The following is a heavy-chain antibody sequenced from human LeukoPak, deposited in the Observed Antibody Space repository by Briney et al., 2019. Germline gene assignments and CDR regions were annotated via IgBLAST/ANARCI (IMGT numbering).Heavy chain of an antibody. D-gene: IGHD7-27*01. V-gene: IGHV4-38-2*02. J-gene: IGHJ6*03. Sequence: VKPSETLSLTCTVSGYSISSGYYWGWIRQPPGKGLEWIGTIFHSGSTYYNPSLKSRVAISVDTSKNQFSLKLSSVTAADTAVYYCARVTGQFYFYYYMDVWGKGTTVTVSS. CDR1: GYSISSGYY. CDR2: IFHSGST. CDR3: ARVTGQFYFYYYMDV.